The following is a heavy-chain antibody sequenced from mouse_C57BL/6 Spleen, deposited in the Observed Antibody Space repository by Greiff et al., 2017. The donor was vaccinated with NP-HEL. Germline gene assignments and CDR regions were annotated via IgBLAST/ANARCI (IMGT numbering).Heavy chain of an antibody. V-gene: IGHV1-81*01. J-gene: IGHJ2*01. Sequence: QVQLQQSGAELARPGASVKLSCKASGYTFTSYGISWVKQRTGQGLEWIGEIYPRSGNTYSNEKFKGKATLTADKSSSTAYMELRSLTSEDSAVYFCAGGGDYYGSSYVSYFDYWGQGTTLTVSS. D-gene: IGHD1-1*01. CDR3: AGGGDYYGSSYVSYFDY. CDR1: GYTFTSYG. CDR2: IYPRSGNT.